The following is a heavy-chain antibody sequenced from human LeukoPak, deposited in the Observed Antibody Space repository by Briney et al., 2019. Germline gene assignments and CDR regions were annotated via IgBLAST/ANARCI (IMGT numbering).Heavy chain of an antibody. Sequence: SVKVSCKASGGTFSSYAISWLRQAPGQGLEWMGGIIPIFGTANYAQKFQGRVTITADESTSTAYMELSSLRSEDTAVYYCARDMLARQYGNYYYYMDVWGKGTTVTVSS. D-gene: IGHD3-10*02. V-gene: IGHV1-69*13. CDR1: GGTFSSYA. J-gene: IGHJ6*03. CDR2: IIPIFGTA. CDR3: ARDMLARQYGNYYYYMDV.